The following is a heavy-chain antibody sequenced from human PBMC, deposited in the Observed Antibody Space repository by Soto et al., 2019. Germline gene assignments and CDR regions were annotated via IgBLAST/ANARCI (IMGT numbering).Heavy chain of an antibody. D-gene: IGHD2-15*01. CDR3: ARVWLLGNWLDP. V-gene: IGHV1-8*01. Sequence: ASVKVSCKASGYTFTSYDINWVRQATGQGLEWMGWMNPNSGNTGYAQKFQGRVTMTTDTSTSTAYMELRSLRSDDTAVYYCARVWLLGNWLDPWGQGTLVTVSS. CDR2: MNPNSGNT. CDR1: GYTFTSYD. J-gene: IGHJ5*02.